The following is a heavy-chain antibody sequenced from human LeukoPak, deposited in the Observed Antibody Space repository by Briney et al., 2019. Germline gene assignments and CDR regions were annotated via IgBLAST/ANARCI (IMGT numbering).Heavy chain of an antibody. CDR3: ARQDDKYGGDY. D-gene: IGHD3-22*01. CDR2: ISFDGTDK. Sequence: PGGSLRLSCATSGFTFSPHAMHWVRQAPGKGLERVAVISFDGTDKYYAVSVKGRFTISRDSSKYTLYLQMNSLRAEGSAVYYCARQDDKYGGDYWGQGTLVTVSS. CDR1: GFTFSPHA. V-gene: IGHV3-30*04. J-gene: IGHJ4*02.